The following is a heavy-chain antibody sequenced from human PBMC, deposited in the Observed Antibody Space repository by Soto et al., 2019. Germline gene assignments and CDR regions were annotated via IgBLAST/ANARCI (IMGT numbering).Heavy chain of an antibody. V-gene: IGHV4-39*01. D-gene: IGHD6-13*01. Sequence: SETLSLTCTVSGGSISSSSYYWGWIRQPPGKGLEWIGSIYYSGSTYYNPSLKIRVTISVETSKNQFSLKLSSVTAADTAVYYCATIAAAGSFGWFDPWGQGTLVTVSS. CDR3: ATIAAAGSFGWFDP. J-gene: IGHJ5*02. CDR1: GGSISSSSYY. CDR2: IYYSGST.